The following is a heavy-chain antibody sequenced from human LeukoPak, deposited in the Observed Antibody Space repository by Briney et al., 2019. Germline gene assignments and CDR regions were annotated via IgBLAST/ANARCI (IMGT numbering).Heavy chain of an antibody. CDR1: GGSISSSSYY. D-gene: IGHD2-15*01. Sequence: SETLSLTCTVSGGSISSSSYYWGWIRQPPGKGLEWIGSIYHSGSTYYNPSLKSRVTISVDTSKNQFSLKLSSVTAADTAVYYCARAPYCSGGSCYLKYYMDVWGKGTTVTVSS. CDR3: ARAPYCSGGSCYLKYYMDV. CDR2: IYHSGST. J-gene: IGHJ6*03. V-gene: IGHV4-39*07.